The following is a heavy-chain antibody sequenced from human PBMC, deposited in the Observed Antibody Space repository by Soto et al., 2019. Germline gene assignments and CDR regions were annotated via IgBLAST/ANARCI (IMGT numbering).Heavy chain of an antibody. CDR2: IDPSDSYT. CDR1: GYSFTSYW. Sequence: GESLKISCKGSGYSFTSYWISWVRQMPGKGLEWMGRIDPSDSYTNYSPSFQGHVTISADKSISTAYLQWSSLKASDTAMYYCARSLQDFWSGYPTYYFDYWGQGTLVTAPQ. V-gene: IGHV5-10-1*01. D-gene: IGHD3-3*01. CDR3: ARSLQDFWSGYPTYYFDY. J-gene: IGHJ4*02.